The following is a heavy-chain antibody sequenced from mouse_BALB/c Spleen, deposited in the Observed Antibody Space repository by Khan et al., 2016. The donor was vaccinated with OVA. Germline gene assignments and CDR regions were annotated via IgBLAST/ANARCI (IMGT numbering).Heavy chain of an antibody. CDR2: ISRGGDYT. Sequence: EVELVESGGDLVKPGGSLKLSCAASGFTFSSYSMSWVRLTPDKRLEWVASISRGGDYTYYPGSVKGLFTISRDTANNLLYLQMSSMMSEDTAMYYCASPSTTEYDYYMDHWGQGTAVTVSS. V-gene: IGHV5-6*01. CDR1: GFTFSSYS. CDR3: ASPSTTEYDYYMDH. J-gene: IGHJ4*01. D-gene: IGHD1-1*01.